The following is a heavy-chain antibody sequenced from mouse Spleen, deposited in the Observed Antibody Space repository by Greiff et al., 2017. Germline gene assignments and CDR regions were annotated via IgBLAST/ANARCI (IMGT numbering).Heavy chain of an antibody. CDR2: ISYDGSN. CDR1: GYSITSGYY. V-gene: IGHV3-6*01. CDR3: ARDDYDVEDAMDY. J-gene: IGHJ4*01. D-gene: IGHD2-4*01. Sequence: EVQLQESGPGLVKPSQSLSLTCSVTGYSITSGYYWNWIRQFPGNKLEWMGYISYDGSNNYNPSLKNRISITRDTSKNQFFLKLNSVTTEDTATYYCARDDYDVEDAMDYWGQGTSVTVSS.